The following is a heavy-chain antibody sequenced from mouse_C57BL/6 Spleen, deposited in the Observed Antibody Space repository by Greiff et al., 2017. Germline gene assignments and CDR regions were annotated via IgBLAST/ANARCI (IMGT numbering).Heavy chain of an antibody. V-gene: IGHV1-47*01. Sequence: QVQLQQSGAELVKPGASVKMSCKASGYTFTTYPIEWLKQNHGKSLEWIGNFHPYIDDTKYNEKFKGKATLTVEKSSSTVYLELSRLTSDDSAVYYCARRDYDPHYYAMDYWGQGTSVTVSS. J-gene: IGHJ4*01. D-gene: IGHD2-4*01. CDR1: GYTFTTYP. CDR3: ARRDYDPHYYAMDY. CDR2: FHPYIDDT.